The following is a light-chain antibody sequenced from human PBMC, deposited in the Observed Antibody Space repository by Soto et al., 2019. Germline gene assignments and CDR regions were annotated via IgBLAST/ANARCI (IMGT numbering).Light chain of an antibody. CDR1: QRVGIN. J-gene: IGKJ1*01. V-gene: IGKV3-15*01. Sequence: EIVMTQSPAALSVSPGETATLSCRASQRVGINLAWYQQKPGQAPRLLIYGASTRATGIPARFSGSGSGTDFTLTISSLQSEDFAVFYCQQYDNWPRTFGQGTKVEIK. CDR2: GAS. CDR3: QQYDNWPRT.